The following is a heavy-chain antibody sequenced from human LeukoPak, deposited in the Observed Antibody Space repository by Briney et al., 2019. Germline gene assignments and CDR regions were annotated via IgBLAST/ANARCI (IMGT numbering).Heavy chain of an antibody. J-gene: IGHJ3*02. D-gene: IGHD2-15*01. CDR1: GFTFSSYA. V-gene: IGHV3-23*01. CDR3: AKDLSGCSGGSCYPDAFDI. CDR2: ISGSGGST. Sequence: GGSLRLSCAASGFTFSSYAMSWVRQAPGKGLEWVSAISGSGGSTYYADSVKGRFTISRDNSRNTLYLQMNSLRAEDTAVYYCAKDLSGCSGGSCYPDAFDIWGQGTMVTVSS.